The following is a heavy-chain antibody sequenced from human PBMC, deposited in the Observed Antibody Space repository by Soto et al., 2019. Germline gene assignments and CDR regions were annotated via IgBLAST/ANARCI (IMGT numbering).Heavy chain of an antibody. V-gene: IGHV3-74*01. J-gene: IGHJ4*02. Sequence: EVQLVESGGGLVQPGGSLRLSCAASGFTFSSYWMHWVRQAPGKGLVWVSRINSDGSSTTYAESVKGRFTISRDNAKNTLYLQMNSLSAEDTAVYFCARVECSGGSCYSIDFWGQGTLVTVS. CDR1: GFTFSSYW. D-gene: IGHD2-15*01. CDR3: ARVECSGGSCYSIDF. CDR2: INSDGSST.